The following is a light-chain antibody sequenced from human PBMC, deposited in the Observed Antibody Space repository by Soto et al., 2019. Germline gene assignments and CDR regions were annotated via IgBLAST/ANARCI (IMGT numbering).Light chain of an antibody. CDR1: SSNIGAGYV. Sequence: QSVLTQPPSVSGAPGQRVTIYCTGSSSNIGAGYVVHWYQQLPGTAPKLLIYANKNRPSGVPDRFSGSKSGTSASLAITGLQAEDEADYYCQSYDSSLSGFYVFGTGTKLTVL. CDR2: ANK. CDR3: QSYDSSLSGFYV. J-gene: IGLJ1*01. V-gene: IGLV1-40*01.